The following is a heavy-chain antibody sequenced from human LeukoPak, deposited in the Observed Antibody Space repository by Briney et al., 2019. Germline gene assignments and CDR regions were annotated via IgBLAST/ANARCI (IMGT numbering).Heavy chain of an antibody. J-gene: IGHJ4*02. CDR2: ISSSGSTI. Sequence: PGGSLRLSCAASGFTFSSYEMNWVRQAPGKGLEGVSYISSSGSTIYYADSVKGRFTIFRDNAKNSLYLQMNSLRAEDTAVYYCATDYYDSSGYYGTADYWGQGTLVTVSS. V-gene: IGHV3-48*03. CDR3: ATDYYDSSGYYGTADY. D-gene: IGHD3-22*01. CDR1: GFTFSSYE.